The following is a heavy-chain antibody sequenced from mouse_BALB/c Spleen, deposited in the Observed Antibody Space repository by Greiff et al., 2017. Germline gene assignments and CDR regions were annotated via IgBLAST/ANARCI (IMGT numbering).Heavy chain of an antibody. J-gene: IGHJ3*01. CDR1: GYTFTDYN. CDR2: IYPYNGGT. Sequence: EVQLQQSGPELVKPGASVKISCKASGYTFTDYNMHWVKQSHGKSLEWIGYIYPYNGGTGYNQKFKSKATLTVDNSSSTAYMELRSLTSEDSAVNYCERQHGGRQFAYWGQGTLVTVSA. CDR3: ERQHGGRQFAY. D-gene: IGHD1-2*01. V-gene: IGHV1S29*02.